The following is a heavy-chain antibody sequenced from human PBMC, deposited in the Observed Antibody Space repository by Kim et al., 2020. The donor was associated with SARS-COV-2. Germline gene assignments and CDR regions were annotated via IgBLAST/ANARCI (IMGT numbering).Heavy chain of an antibody. CDR3: ARGGYHSSSIDY. D-gene: IGHD6-6*01. J-gene: IGHJ4*02. Sequence: NYNPSLKSRVTISVDTSKNQFSLKLSSVTAADTAVYYCARGGYHSSSIDYWGQGTLVTVSS. V-gene: IGHV4-59*09.